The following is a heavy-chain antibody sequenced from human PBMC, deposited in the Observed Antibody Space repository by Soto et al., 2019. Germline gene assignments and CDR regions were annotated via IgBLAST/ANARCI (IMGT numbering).Heavy chain of an antibody. J-gene: IGHJ4*02. Sequence: PGGSLRLSCSASGFTFSSYAMHWVRQAPGKGLEYVSAISSNGGSTYYADSVKGRFTISRDSSKNTLYLQMSSLRAEDTAVYYCVMGIAVAGTCWGQGTLVTVSS. CDR1: GFTFSSYA. CDR3: VMGIAVAGTC. V-gene: IGHV3-64D*06. CDR2: ISSNGGST. D-gene: IGHD6-19*01.